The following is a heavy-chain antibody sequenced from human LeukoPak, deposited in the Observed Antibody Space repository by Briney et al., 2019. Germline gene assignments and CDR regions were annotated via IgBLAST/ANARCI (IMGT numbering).Heavy chain of an antibody. J-gene: IGHJ6*02. Sequence: SETLSLTCTVSGGSISSGDYYWSWIRQPPGKGLEWIGYIYYSGSTYYNPSLKSRVTISVDTSKNQFSLKLSSVTAADTAVYYCAVQEIPARNYYYGMDVWGQGTTVTVSS. D-gene: IGHD6-6*01. CDR1: GGSISSGDYY. CDR3: AVQEIPARNYYYGMDV. CDR2: IYYSGST. V-gene: IGHV4-30-4*01.